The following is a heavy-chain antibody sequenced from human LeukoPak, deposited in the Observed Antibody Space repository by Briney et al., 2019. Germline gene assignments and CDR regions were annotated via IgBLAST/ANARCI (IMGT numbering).Heavy chain of an antibody. J-gene: IGHJ4*02. CDR3: ARDTPLGCFDY. D-gene: IGHD7-27*01. CDR1: GFTFSTYW. Sequence: GGSLRLSCATSGFTFSTYWMSWVRQAPGKGLEWVANIKQDGSEKYYADSVKGRFTISRDNAKNSLYLQMNSLRVDDTAVYYCARDTPLGCFDYWGQGTLVTVSS. V-gene: IGHV3-7*01. CDR2: IKQDGSEK.